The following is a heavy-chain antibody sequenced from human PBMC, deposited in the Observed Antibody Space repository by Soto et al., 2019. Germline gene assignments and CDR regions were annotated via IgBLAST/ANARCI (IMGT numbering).Heavy chain of an antibody. CDR1: GFTFSSYA. CDR3: ARDTGFGDLDY. J-gene: IGHJ4*02. V-gene: IGHV3-64*04. CDR2: ISSNGGST. D-gene: IGHD3-10*01. Sequence: GESLKISCSASGFTFSSYAMHWVRQAPGKGLEYVSAISSNGGSTYYADSVKGRFTISRDNAKNSLYLQMNSLRAEDTAVYYCARDTGFGDLDYWGQGTLVTVSS.